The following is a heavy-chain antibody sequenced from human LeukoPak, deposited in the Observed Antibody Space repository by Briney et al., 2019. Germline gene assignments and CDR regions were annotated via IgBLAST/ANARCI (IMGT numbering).Heavy chain of an antibody. V-gene: IGHV4-61*01. J-gene: IGHJ4*02. Sequence: SETLSLTCTGSGGSVSRGTYYWSWIRQPPGKGLEWIGYMYYSGSTNYNPSLKSRVTISVDTSKNQFSLKLSSVTAADTAVYYCARQGPYSSSWPFDYWGQGTLVTVSS. CDR1: GGSVSRGTYY. CDR3: ARQGPYSSSWPFDY. D-gene: IGHD6-13*01. CDR2: MYYSGST.